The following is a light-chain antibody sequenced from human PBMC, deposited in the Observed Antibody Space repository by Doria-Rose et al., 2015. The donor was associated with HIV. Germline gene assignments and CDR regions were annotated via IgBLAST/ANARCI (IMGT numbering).Light chain of an antibody. V-gene: IGKV3-15*01. CDR1: QSVSTD. Sequence: TQSPETLSVSPGESATLSCSASQSVSTDLAWYQHQPGQAHRLLIWSASTRATGIPARSSGSGSGTEFTLTISSLQSEDFAIYFCHQYNNWPTFGQGTRLDIK. J-gene: IGKJ5*01. CDR2: SAS. CDR3: HQYNNWPT.